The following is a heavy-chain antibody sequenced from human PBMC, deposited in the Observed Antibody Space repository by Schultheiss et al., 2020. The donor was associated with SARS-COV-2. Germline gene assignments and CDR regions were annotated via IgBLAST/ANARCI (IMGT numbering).Heavy chain of an antibody. CDR3: ARSSGLGYYGMDV. V-gene: IGHV3-64*04. Sequence: GGSLRLSCSASGFTFSSYAMHWVRQAPGKGLEYVSAISSNGGSTYYADSVKGRFTISRDNAKNTLYLQMNSLRAEDTAVYYCARSSGLGYYGMDVWGQGTTVTVSS. CDR1: GFTFSSYA. CDR2: ISSNGGST. J-gene: IGHJ6*02. D-gene: IGHD6-6*01.